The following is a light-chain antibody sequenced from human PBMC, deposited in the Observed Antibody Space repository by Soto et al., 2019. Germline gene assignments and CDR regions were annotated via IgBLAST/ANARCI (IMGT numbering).Light chain of an antibody. V-gene: IGLV2-8*01. CDR1: SSDVGGYNY. CDR2: EVN. J-gene: IGLJ1*01. CDR3: SSYAGSKNFPYV. Sequence: QSVLTQPPSASGSPGQSVTISCSGTSSDVGGYNYVSWYQQHPGKAPKLMIYEVNKRPSGVPDRFSGSKSGNTASLTVSGLQAHDEADYYCSSYAGSKNFPYVFGPGTKLTVL.